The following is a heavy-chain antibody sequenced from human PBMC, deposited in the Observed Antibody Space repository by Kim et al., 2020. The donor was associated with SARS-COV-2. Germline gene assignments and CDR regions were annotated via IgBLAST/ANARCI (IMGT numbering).Heavy chain of an antibody. CDR3: VRNAIGYCSSGSCYDAFDI. V-gene: IGHV3-33*01. D-gene: IGHD2-15*01. J-gene: IGHJ3*02. CDR1: GFTFSSYG. Sequence: GGSLRLSCAASGFTFSSYGMHWVRQAPGKGLEWVAVIWYDGSNKYYADSVKGRFTISRDNSKNTLYLQMNSLRAEDTAVYYCVRNAIGYCSSGSCYDAFDIWGQGTMVTVCS. CDR2: IWYDGSNK.